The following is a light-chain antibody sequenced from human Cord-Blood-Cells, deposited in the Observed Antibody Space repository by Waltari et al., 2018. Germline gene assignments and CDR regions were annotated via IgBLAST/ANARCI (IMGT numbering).Light chain of an antibody. CDR3: CSYAGSSTV. J-gene: IGLJ3*02. V-gene: IGLV2-23*02. CDR2: EVS. CDR1: SSDVGSYNL. Sequence: QSALTQPASVSGSPGQSITISCTGTSSDVGSYNLVSWYQQHPGKAPKLMIYEVSKRPSGVANRFSGCKSGSAASLTISGLQAEDEADYYCCSYAGSSTVFGGGTKLTVL.